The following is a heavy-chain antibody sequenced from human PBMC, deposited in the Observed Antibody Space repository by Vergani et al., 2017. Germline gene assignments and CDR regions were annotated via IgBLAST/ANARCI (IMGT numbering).Heavy chain of an antibody. Sequence: QVQLQQWGAGLLKPSETLSLTCAVYGRSFSGYYWSWIRQPPGKGLEWIGEINHSGSTNYNPSLKSRVTISVDTSKNQFSLKLSSVTAADTAVYYCARGLIVGAAVDYWGQGTLVTVSS. CDR3: ARGLIVGAAVDY. D-gene: IGHD1-26*01. V-gene: IGHV4-34*01. CDR2: INHSGST. CDR1: GRSFSGYY. J-gene: IGHJ4*02.